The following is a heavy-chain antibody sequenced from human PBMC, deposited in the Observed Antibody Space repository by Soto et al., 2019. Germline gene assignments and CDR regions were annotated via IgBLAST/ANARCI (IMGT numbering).Heavy chain of an antibody. CDR3: ARATGAVDGTAVDY. V-gene: IGHV4-34*01. Sequence: SETLSLTCAVYGGSFSGYYWSWIRQPPGKGPEWIGEINHSGSTNYNPSLKSRVTISVDTSKNQFSLKLSSVTAADTAVYYCARATGAVDGTAVDYWGQGTLVTVSS. CDR1: GGSFSGYY. CDR2: INHSGST. J-gene: IGHJ4*02. D-gene: IGHD6-19*01.